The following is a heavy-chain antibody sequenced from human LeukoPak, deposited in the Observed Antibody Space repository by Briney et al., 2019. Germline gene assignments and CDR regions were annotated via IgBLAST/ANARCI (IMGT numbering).Heavy chain of an antibody. D-gene: IGHD6-6*01. V-gene: IGHV3-23*01. CDR1: GFTFSTYA. Sequence: GGSLRLSCAASGFTFSTYAMSWVRQAPGKGLEWVSSISGSGTSTYSADSVKGRFTISRDNPKNTLYLHMYSLRAEDTAVYYCAGGTIAAISFFDSWGQGTLVTVSS. CDR3: AGGTIAAISFFDS. J-gene: IGHJ4*02. CDR2: ISGSGTST.